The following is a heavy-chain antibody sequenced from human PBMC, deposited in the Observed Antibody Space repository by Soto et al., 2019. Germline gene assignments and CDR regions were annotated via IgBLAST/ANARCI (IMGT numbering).Heavy chain of an antibody. J-gene: IGHJ5*02. Sequence: PSETLSLTCTVSGGSISSSSYYWGWIRQPPGKGLEWIGSIYYSGSTYYNPSLKSRVTISVDTSKNQLSLKLSSVTAADTAVYYCAKTFIAAAGPYNWFDPWGQGTLVTVSS. V-gene: IGHV4-39*01. CDR1: GGSISSSSYY. CDR2: IYYSGST. D-gene: IGHD6-13*01. CDR3: AKTFIAAAGPYNWFDP.